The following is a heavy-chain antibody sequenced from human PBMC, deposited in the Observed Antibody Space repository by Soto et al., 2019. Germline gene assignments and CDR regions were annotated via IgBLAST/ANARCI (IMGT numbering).Heavy chain of an antibody. J-gene: IGHJ6*02. D-gene: IGHD3-3*01. CDR1: GYTFTSYG. CDR2: ISAYNGNT. CDR3: ARDRPGYDFWSGYYGNYYYGMDV. V-gene: IGHV1-18*01. Sequence: ASVKVSCKASGYTFTSYGISWVRQAPGQGLEWMGWISAYNGNTNYAQKLQGRVTMTTDTSTSTVYMELRSLRSDDTAVYYCARDRPGYDFWSGYYGNYYYGMDVWGQGTTVTVSS.